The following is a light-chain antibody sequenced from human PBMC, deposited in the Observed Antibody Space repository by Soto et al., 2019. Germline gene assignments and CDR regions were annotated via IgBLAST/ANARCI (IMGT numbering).Light chain of an antibody. CDR3: QQYGSSPPNT. CDR1: QSVSSSY. Sequence: EIVLTKSPGTLSLSPGERATLSCRASQSVSSSYLAWYQQKPGQAPRLLIYGASSRATGIPDRFSGSGSGTDFTLTISRLGPEDFAVYYCQQYGSSPPNTFGPGTKVDIK. CDR2: GAS. V-gene: IGKV3-20*01. J-gene: IGKJ3*01.